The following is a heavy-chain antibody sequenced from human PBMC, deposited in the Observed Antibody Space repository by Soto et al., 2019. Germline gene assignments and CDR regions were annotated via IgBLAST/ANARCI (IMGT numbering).Heavy chain of an antibody. D-gene: IGHD3-3*01. Sequence: PGGSLRLSCAASGFTFSSYCMHWVRQAPGKGLEWVSAISGSGGSTYYADSVKGRFTVSRDNSKNTLYLQMNSLRAEDTAVYYCAKDPISYEPRDAFDIWGQGTMVTVSS. CDR2: ISGSGGST. J-gene: IGHJ3*02. CDR3: AKDPISYEPRDAFDI. CDR1: GFTFSSYC. V-gene: IGHV3-23*01.